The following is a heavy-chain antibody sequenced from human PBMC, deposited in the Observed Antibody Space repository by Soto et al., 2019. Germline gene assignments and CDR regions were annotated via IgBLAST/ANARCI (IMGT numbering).Heavy chain of an antibody. J-gene: IGHJ6*02. CDR3: AGGRGVRGTIVATYYFYGVDV. CDR1: GGSFRSYY. V-gene: IGHV4-34*01. Sequence: LSLTCAVYGGSFRSYYWNWIRQPPGKGLEWIGEINHSGSTNYNPSLKSRVTISVDTSKKQFSLKLSSVTAADTAVYYCAGGRGVRGTIVATYYFYGVDVWGQGTTVTVSS. D-gene: IGHD3-10*01. CDR2: INHSGST.